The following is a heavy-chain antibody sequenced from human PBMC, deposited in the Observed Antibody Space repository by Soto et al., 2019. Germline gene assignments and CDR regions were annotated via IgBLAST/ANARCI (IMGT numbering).Heavy chain of an antibody. CDR2: INSDGSST. V-gene: IGHV3-74*01. D-gene: IGHD1-1*01. CDR1: GFTFSSDW. CDR3: AGVDLKSPLSGVHDY. J-gene: IGHJ4*02. Sequence: GGSLRLSCAASGFTFSSDWMHWVRQAPGKGLVWVSRINSDGSSTSYADSVKGRFTISRDNAKNTLYLQMNSLRAEDTAVYYCAGVDLKSPLSGVHDYWGQGTLVTVSS.